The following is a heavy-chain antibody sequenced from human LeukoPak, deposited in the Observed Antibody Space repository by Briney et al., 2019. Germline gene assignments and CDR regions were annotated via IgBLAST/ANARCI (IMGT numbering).Heavy chain of an antibody. CDR1: GFTFSSYA. J-gene: IGHJ4*02. D-gene: IGHD6-13*01. CDR2: ISGSGGST. Sequence: GGSLRLSCAASGFTFSSYAMSWVRQAPGKGLEWVSAISGSGGSTYYADSVKGRFTISRDNSKNTLYLQMNSLRAEDTAVYYCATSLAAAGTQYWGQGTLVTVSS. V-gene: IGHV3-23*01. CDR3: ATSLAAAGTQY.